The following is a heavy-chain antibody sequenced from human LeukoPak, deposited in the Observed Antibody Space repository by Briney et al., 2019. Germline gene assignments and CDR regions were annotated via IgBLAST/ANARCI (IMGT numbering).Heavy chain of an antibody. CDR3: ARDSADEVAGTGFDY. V-gene: IGHV6-1*01. J-gene: IGHJ4*02. CDR1: GDSFSSNSAA. D-gene: IGHD6-19*01. CDR2: TYYRSKWYN. Sequence: SQTLSLTCAISGDSFSSNSAAWNWIRQSPSRGLEWLGRTYYRSKWYNDYAVSVKSRITINPDTSKNQFSLQLNSVTPEGTAVYYCARDSADEVAGTGFDYWGQGTLVTVSS.